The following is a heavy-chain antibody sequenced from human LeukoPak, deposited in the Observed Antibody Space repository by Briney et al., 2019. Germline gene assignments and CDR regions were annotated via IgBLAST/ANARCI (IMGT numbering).Heavy chain of an antibody. Sequence: GGSLRLSCAASGFNFITAAMTWVRQAPGNWLEWVSLIGSSGGSTYYAYSVKGRFTISRDNFNHTLSLQMNSLRVEDTAIYYCVKDIQLSTWGLGTMVTVSS. CDR1: GFNFITAA. CDR3: VKDIQLST. CDR2: IGSSGGST. D-gene: IGHD5-24*01. J-gene: IGHJ3*01. V-gene: IGHV3-23*01.